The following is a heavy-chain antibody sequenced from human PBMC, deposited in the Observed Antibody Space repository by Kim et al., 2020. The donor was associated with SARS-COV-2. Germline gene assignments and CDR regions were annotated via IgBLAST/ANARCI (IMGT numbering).Heavy chain of an antibody. J-gene: IGHJ4*02. CDR3: ARHQPDYFDY. CDR2: IYYSGST. Sequence: SETLSLTCTVSGGSISSSSYYWGWIRQPPGKGLEWIGSIYYSGSTYYNPSLKSRVTISVDTSKNQFSLKLSSVTAADTAVYYCARHQPDYFDYWGQGTLVTVSS. V-gene: IGHV4-39*01. CDR1: GGSISSSSYY.